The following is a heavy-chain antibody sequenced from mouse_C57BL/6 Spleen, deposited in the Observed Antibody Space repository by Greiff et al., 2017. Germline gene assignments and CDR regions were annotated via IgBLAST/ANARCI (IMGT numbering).Heavy chain of an antibody. CDR3: ARVNDYDVGFAY. Sequence: EVQLQESGGGLVKPGGSLKLSCAASGFTFSSYAMSWVRQTPEKRLEWVATISDGGSYTYYPDNVKGRFTISRDNAKNNLYLHMSHLKSEDTAMYYCARVNDYDVGFAYWGQGTLVTVSA. J-gene: IGHJ3*01. CDR1: GFTFSSYA. CDR2: ISDGGSYT. D-gene: IGHD2-4*01. V-gene: IGHV5-4*01.